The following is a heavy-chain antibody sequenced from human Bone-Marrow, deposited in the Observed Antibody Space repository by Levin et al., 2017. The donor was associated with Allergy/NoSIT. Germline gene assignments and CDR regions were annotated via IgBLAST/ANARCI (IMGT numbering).Heavy chain of an antibody. CDR2: ISYDGSNK. CDR3: ARDRRSSWYYALFDY. D-gene: IGHD6-13*01. V-gene: IGHV3-30-3*01. Sequence: GGSLRLSCAASGFTFSSYAMHWVRQAPGKGLEWVAVISYDGSNKYYADSVKGRFTISRDNSKNTLYLQMNSLRAEDTAVYYCARDRRSSWYYALFDYWGQGTLVTVSS. CDR1: GFTFSSYA. J-gene: IGHJ4*02.